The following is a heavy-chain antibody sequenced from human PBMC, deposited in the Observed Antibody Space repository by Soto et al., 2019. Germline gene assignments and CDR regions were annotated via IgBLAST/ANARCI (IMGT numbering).Heavy chain of an antibody. D-gene: IGHD5-18*01. CDR3: AALDTAMVKTAGY. Sequence: LRLSCAASGYSISTYWMSWVRQAPGKGLEWVANVKQDGSEEYYVDSVKGRFTISRDNAKNSLYLQTNSLRAEDTAVYYCAALDTAMVKTAGYWGQGTLVTVSS. CDR2: VKQDGSEE. CDR1: GYSISTYW. J-gene: IGHJ4*02. V-gene: IGHV3-7*01.